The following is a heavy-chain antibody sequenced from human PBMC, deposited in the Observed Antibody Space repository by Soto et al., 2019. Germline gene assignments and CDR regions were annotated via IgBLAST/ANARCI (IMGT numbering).Heavy chain of an antibody. D-gene: IGHD6-19*01. J-gene: IGHJ5*02. CDR1: GAPISRSGSF. CDR2: IYYNGDT. CDR3: VAVGGNWFDP. Sequence: QVQLQESGPGLLKPSQTLALTCSVSGAPISRSGSFWSWIRQHAETGLEWIGYIYYNGDTYYNPSLESRVRMSLDTSENQFSLKLNSVTAADTAVYYCVAVGGNWFDPWGQGTLVTVSS. V-gene: IGHV4-31*03.